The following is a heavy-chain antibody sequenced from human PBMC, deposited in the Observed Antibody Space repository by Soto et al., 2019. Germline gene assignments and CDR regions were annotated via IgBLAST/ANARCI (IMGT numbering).Heavy chain of an antibody. J-gene: IGHJ4*02. CDR2: IYYSGST. CDR1: GGSISSYY. Sequence: PSETLSLTCTVSGGSISSYYWSWIRQPTGKGLEWIGYIYYSGSTNYNPSLKSRVTISVDTSKNQFSLKLSSVTAADTAVYYCARGSGYSYGWYYFDYWGQGTLVTVSS. V-gene: IGHV4-59*01. CDR3: ARGSGYSYGWYYFDY. D-gene: IGHD5-18*01.